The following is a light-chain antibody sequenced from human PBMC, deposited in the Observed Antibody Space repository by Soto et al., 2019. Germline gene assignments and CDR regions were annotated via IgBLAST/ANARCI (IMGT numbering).Light chain of an antibody. CDR1: QGISNY. V-gene: IGKV1-17*03. CDR3: LQHNSYPQT. J-gene: IGKJ1*01. Sequence: DIQMTPSPSAMSASVGDRVTITCRASQGISNYLAWFQQKPGKVPKRLIYAASSLQSGVPSRFSGRGSAAEFTHTISSLQPEYFATYSCLQHNSYPQTFGQGNKVEIK. CDR2: AAS.